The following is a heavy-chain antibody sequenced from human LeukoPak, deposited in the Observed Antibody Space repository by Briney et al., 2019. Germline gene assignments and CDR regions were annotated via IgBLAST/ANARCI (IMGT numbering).Heavy chain of an antibody. CDR1: GFTFDDYA. J-gene: IGHJ4*02. V-gene: IGHV3-9*01. CDR3: AKGRGPSSWSNIDY. D-gene: IGHD6-13*01. CDR2: ISWNSGSI. Sequence: PGGSLRLYCAASGFTFDDYAMHWVRQAPGKGLEWVSGISWNSGSIGYADSVKGRFTISRDNAKNSLYLQMNSLRAEDTALYYCAKGRGPSSWSNIDYWGQGTLVTVSS.